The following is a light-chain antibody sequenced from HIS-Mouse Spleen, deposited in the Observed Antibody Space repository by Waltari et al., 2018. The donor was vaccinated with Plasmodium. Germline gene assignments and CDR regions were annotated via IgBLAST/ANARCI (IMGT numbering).Light chain of an antibody. J-gene: IGLJ2*01. V-gene: IGLV8-61*01. CDR3: VLYMGSGIWV. CDR2: STN. Sequence: QTVVTQEPSFSVSLGGTVTLTFGLSSGSVSTLYYPSWYQQTPGQAPRTLIYSTNTRSSGVPDRFSGSILGNKAALTITGAQADDESDYYCVLYMGSGIWVFGGGTKLTVL. CDR1: SGSVSTLYY.